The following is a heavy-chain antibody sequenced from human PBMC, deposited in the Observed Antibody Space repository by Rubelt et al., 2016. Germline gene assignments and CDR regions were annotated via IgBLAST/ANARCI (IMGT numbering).Heavy chain of an antibody. V-gene: IGHV1-2*02. J-gene: IGHJ4*02. Sequence: QVQLVQSGSELKKPGASVKVSCKASGYTFTSYAMNWVRQAPGQGLEWMGWINPNSGGTNYAQKFQGRVTMTRETSISTAYIELGRLRSDDTAVYYCARDLGSWTYDYWGQGTLVTVSS. D-gene: IGHD1-26*01. CDR2: INPNSGGT. CDR3: ARDLGSWTYDY. CDR1: GYTFTSYA.